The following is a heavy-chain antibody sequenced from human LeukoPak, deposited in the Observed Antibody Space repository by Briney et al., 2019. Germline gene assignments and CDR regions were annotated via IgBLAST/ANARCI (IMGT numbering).Heavy chain of an antibody. J-gene: IGHJ4*02. CDR2: INHSGCT. CDR3: ARNAIPAGVDY. CDR1: GGSFSGYY. Sequence: SETLSLTCAVYGGSFSGYYWSWIRQPPGKGLEWIGEINHSGCTNYNPSLKSRVTISVDTSKNQFSLKLSSVTAADTAVYYCARNAIPAGVDYWGQGTLVTVSS. D-gene: IGHD1-14*01. V-gene: IGHV4-34*01.